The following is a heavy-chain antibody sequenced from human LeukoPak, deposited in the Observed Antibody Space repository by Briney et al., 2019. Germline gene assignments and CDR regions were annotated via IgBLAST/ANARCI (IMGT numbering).Heavy chain of an antibody. CDR3: ARGRSGRYYYGMDV. CDR2: VYYTGST. D-gene: IGHD2-15*01. CDR1: GGSVTSGGYY. Sequence: SETLSLTCTVSGGSVTSGGYYWSWIRQHPGKGLEWIGYVYYTGSTYYNPSLKSRVTISPDTSKNQFSLKLSSVTAADTAVYYCARGRSGRYYYGMDVWGQGTTVTVSS. V-gene: IGHV4-31*03. J-gene: IGHJ6*02.